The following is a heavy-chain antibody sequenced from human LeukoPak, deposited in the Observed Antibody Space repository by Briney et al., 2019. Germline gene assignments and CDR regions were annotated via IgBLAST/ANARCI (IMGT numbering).Heavy chain of an antibody. Sequence: GGSMRLSSAASAFTLSSYAMSWVRQAPGKGLEWVSAISGGGSRTYYADSVKGRFTISRDNSKNTLYLQMNSRGAEDTAVYYCAILGGATPYFDYWGQGTLVTVSS. CDR3: AILGGATPYFDY. J-gene: IGHJ4*02. D-gene: IGHD1-26*01. V-gene: IGHV3-23*01. CDR1: AFTLSSYA. CDR2: ISGGGSRT.